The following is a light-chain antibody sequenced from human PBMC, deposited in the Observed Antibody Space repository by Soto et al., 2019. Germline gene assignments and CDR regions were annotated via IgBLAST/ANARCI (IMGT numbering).Light chain of an antibody. J-gene: IGKJ5*01. CDR3: QHYYDLPIT. CDR1: QDIDKY. CDR2: DVT. Sequence: DIQMTQSPSSLSASVGDRVTITCQARQDIDKYLNWYQQKPGKAPKLLIDDVTNLETGVPSRFSGSGSGTHFTFTIGSLQPQDIATYYCQHYYDLPITFGQGTRLEIK. V-gene: IGKV1-33*01.